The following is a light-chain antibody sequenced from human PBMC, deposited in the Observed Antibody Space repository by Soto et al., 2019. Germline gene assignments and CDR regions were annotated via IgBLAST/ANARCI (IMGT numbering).Light chain of an antibody. J-gene: IGKJ1*01. V-gene: IGKV3-15*01. CDR3: QQYNNWPRT. CDR1: QSFSSN. Sequence: EIVMTQSPATLSVSPGERDTLSCSASQSFSSNLAWYQQKPGQAPRRLIYGASTRATGIPARFSGSGSGTEFTLTISSLQSEDFAVYYCQQYNNWPRTFGQGTKVEIK. CDR2: GAS.